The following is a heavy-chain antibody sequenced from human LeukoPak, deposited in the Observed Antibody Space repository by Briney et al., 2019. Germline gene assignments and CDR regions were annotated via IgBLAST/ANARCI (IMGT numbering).Heavy chain of an antibody. CDR1: GFTFSSYT. J-gene: IGHJ4*02. D-gene: IGHD4-17*01. CDR2: ISDDATYT. CDR3: ARGTAVTALSGF. Sequence: PGGSLRLSCAASGFTFSSYTMHWVRQAPGKGLEWVAAISDDATYTYYSVSVKGRFAISRDNSKKTLFLQMNNPTTDDTAVYYCARGTAVTALSGFCGQGTLVTVSS. V-gene: IGHV3-30*09.